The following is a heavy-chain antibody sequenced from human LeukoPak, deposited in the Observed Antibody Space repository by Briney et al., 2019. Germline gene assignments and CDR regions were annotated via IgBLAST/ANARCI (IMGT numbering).Heavy chain of an antibody. J-gene: IGHJ4*02. CDR3: ARDRDYYDSSGYYL. CDR2: IYTSGST. V-gene: IGHV4-61*02. CDR1: GGSISSGSYY. D-gene: IGHD3-22*01. Sequence: SETLSLTCTVSGGSISSGSYYWNWIRQPAGKRLEWIGRIYTSGSTYYNPSLKSRVTISVDTSKNQFSLKLSSVTAADTAVYYCARDRDYYDSSGYYLWGQGTLVTVSS.